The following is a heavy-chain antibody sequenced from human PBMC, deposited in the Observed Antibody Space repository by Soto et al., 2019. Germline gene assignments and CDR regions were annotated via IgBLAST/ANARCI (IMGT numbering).Heavy chain of an antibody. CDR2: ISWSTSSI. V-gene: IGHV3-9*01. D-gene: IGHD3-3*01. J-gene: IGHJ4*02. CDR3: GKASSSNSWSPIDY. Sequence: EVQLVESGGGLVEPGTSLRLSCAASGFTFDDYAMHWVRQIPGKGLQWVSGISWSTSSIGYGASLRGRFLISRDNANNALYLQMNDRRPEDTALYYCGKASSSNSWSPIDYWGQGTIVTVSS. CDR1: GFTFDDYA.